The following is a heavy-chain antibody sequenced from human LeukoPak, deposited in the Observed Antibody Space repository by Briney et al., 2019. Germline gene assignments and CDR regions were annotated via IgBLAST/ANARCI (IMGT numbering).Heavy chain of an antibody. V-gene: IGHV4-39*07. CDR1: GGSISSSSYY. J-gene: IGHJ4*02. D-gene: IGHD6-19*01. Sequence: PSETLSLTCTVSGGSISSSSYYWGWIRQPPGKGLEWIGSIYYSGSTYYNPSLKSRVTISVDTSKNQFSLKLSSVTAADTAVYYCARVGHRYSSGWYDYWGQGTLVTVSS. CDR3: ARVGHRYSSGWYDY. CDR2: IYYSGST.